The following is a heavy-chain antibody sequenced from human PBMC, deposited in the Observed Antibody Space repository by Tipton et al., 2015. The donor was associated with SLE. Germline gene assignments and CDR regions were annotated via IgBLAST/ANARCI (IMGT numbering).Heavy chain of an antibody. CDR3: ARGRVPKESFDGDNYCRYGMDV. CDR2: IIPMLGVA. J-gene: IGHJ6*02. Sequence: QLVQSGAEVKMPGSPVKVSCKASGDTFSSYTVNWVRQAPGQGLEWMGRIIPMLGVADYAQKFQGRVTITADISTTTVYMELSSLRSEDTAVYYCARGRVPKESFDGDNYCRYGMDVWGQGTTVTVSS. CDR1: GDTFSSYT. D-gene: IGHD5-24*01. V-gene: IGHV1-69*09.